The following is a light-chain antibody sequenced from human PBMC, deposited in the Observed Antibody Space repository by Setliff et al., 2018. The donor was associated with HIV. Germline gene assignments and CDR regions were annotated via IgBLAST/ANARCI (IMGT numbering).Light chain of an antibody. CDR3: SSYTSSSTLYV. J-gene: IGLJ1*01. Sequence: QSVLTQPASVSGSPGQSITISCTGTSSDVGGYSHVSWYQQHPAKAPKLILYEVSNRPSGVSNRFSGSKSGNTASLTISGLQAEDEADYYCSSYTSSSTLYVFGTGTKVTVL. CDR2: EVS. V-gene: IGLV2-14*01. CDR1: SSDVGGYSH.